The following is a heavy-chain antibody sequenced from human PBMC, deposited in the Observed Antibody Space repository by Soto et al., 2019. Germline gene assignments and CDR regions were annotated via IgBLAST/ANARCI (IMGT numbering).Heavy chain of an antibody. CDR1: GGTFSSYA. D-gene: IGHD6-6*01. CDR3: GRVLGPSSTSRYWFDP. V-gene: IGHV1-69*06. J-gene: IGHJ5*02. Sequence: QVQLVQSGAEVKKPGSSVKVSCKASGGTFSSYAISWVRQAPGQGLEWMGGIIPIFGTANYAQKFQGRVTMNADKSSSTADKELRSRRSEDTAVYYCGRVLGPSSTSRYWFDPWGQGTMVTVSS. CDR2: IIPIFGTA.